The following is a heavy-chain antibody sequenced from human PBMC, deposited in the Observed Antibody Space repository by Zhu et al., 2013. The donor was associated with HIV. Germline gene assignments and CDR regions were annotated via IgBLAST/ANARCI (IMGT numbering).Heavy chain of an antibody. CDR1: GYTFTGYY. CDR2: INPNSGGT. J-gene: IGHJ3*02. Sequence: QVQLVQSGAEVKKPGASVKVSCKASGYTFTGYYMHWVRQAPGQGLEWMGWINPNSGGTNYAQKFQGWVTMTRDTSISTAYMELSRLRSDDTAVYYCARARITMVRGVMSQEPDPRNAFDIWGQGTMVTVSS. V-gene: IGHV1-2*04. CDR3: ARARITMVRGVMSQEPDPRNAFDI. D-gene: IGHD3-10*01.